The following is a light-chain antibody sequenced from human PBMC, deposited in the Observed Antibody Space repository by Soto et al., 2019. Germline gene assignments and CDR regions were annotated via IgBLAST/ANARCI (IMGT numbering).Light chain of an antibody. V-gene: IGLV2-14*01. J-gene: IGLJ2*01. CDR1: GSDVGGYNY. CDR2: DVS. Sequence: QPVLTQPASVSGSPGQSITISCTGTGSDVGGYNYVSWYQQHPGKAPKLMIYDVSNRPSGVSTRFSGSKSGNTASLTISGLQAEDEADYYCSSYTSSSTLVVFGGGTQLTVL. CDR3: SSYTSSSTLVV.